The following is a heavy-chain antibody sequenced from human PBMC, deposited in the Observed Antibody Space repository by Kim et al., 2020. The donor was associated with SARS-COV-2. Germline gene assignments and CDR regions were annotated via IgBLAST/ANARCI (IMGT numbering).Heavy chain of an antibody. Sequence: GGSLRLSCAASGFTFDDYAMHWVRQAPGKGLEWVSLISWDGGSTYYADSVKGRFTISRDNSKNSLYLQMNSLRAEDTALYYCAKGEYQLLHQRQYYYYYYGMDVWGQGTTVTVSS. CDR2: ISWDGGST. J-gene: IGHJ6*02. CDR3: AKGEYQLLHQRQYYYYYYGMDV. CDR1: GFTFDDYA. V-gene: IGHV3-43D*03. D-gene: IGHD2-2*02.